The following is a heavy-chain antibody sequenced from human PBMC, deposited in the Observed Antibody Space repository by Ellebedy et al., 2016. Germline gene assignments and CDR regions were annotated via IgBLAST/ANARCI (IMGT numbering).Heavy chain of an antibody. Sequence: SETLSLTCTVSGGSISSSSYYWGWIRQPPGTGLEWIGSIYYSGSTYYNPSLKSRVTISVDTSKNQFSLKLSSVTAADTAVYYCARLCAYNTYYDFWRGDWFDPWGQGTLVTVSS. V-gene: IGHV4-39*01. CDR1: GGSISSSSYY. J-gene: IGHJ5*02. CDR2: IYYSGST. D-gene: IGHD3-3*01. CDR3: ARLCAYNTYYDFWRGDWFDP.